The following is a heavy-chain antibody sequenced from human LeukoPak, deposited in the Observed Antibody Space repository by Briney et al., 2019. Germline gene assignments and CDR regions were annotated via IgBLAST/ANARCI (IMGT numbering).Heavy chain of an antibody. Sequence: GGSLRLSRAASGFTFSRYWMAWVRQAPGKGLEWVANIKEDGSDKGFADSVKGRFTISRDNGKNSLYLQMNSLTVEDTAVYYCARDVVGALDFWGQGTLVTVSS. CDR3: ARDVVGALDF. J-gene: IGHJ4*02. CDR1: GFTFSRYW. CDR2: IKEDGSDK. D-gene: IGHD3-22*01. V-gene: IGHV3-7*01.